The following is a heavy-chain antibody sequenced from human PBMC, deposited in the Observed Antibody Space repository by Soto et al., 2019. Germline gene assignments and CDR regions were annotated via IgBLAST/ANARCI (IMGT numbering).Heavy chain of an antibody. CDR3: ARGRGHDYIWGSYRHYFDY. V-gene: IGHV4-34*01. CDR1: GGPFSGYY. Sequence: QVQLQQWGAGLLKPSETLSLTCAVYGGPFSGYYWSWIRQPPGKGLEWIGEINHSGSTNYNPSLKSRVTISVDTSKNQFSLKLSSVTAADTAVYYCARGRGHDYIWGSYRHYFDYWGQGTLVTVSS. CDR2: INHSGST. D-gene: IGHD3-16*02. J-gene: IGHJ4*02.